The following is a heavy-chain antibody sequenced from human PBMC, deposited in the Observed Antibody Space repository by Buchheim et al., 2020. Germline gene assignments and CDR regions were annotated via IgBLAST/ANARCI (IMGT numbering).Heavy chain of an antibody. J-gene: IGHJ4*02. CDR3: ARAASHLTICGVVIPDY. V-gene: IGHV3-21*01. D-gene: IGHD3-3*01. Sequence: EVQLVESGGGLVKPGGSLRLSCAASGFTFSSYSMNWVRQAPGKGLEWVSSISSSSSYIYYADSVKGRFTISRDNAKNSLYPQMNSLRAEDTAVYYCARAASHLTICGVVIPDYWGQGT. CDR2: ISSSSSYI. CDR1: GFTFSSYS.